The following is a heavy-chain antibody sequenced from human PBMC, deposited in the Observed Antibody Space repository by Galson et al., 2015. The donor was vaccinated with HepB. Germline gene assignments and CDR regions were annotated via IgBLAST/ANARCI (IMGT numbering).Heavy chain of an antibody. CDR3: AQEEQSGWYTEYFHR. V-gene: IGHV3-23*01. D-gene: IGHD6-19*01. J-gene: IGHJ1*01. CDR2: IGHTGTTT. Sequence: SLRLSCAASGFTFSSSVMSWVRQAPGKGLEWVSAIGHTGTTTYYADSVKGRFTVSRDNSKNTLYLQMNSLRAEDTAVYFCAQEEQSGWYTEYFHRWGQGTLVTVSS. CDR1: GFTFSSSV.